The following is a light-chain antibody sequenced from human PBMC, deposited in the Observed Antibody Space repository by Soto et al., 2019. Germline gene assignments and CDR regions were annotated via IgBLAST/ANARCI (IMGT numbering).Light chain of an antibody. CDR3: GSHAGSSAV. CDR2: DVS. V-gene: IGLV2-8*01. J-gene: IGLJ2*01. Sequence: QSALTQPPSASGSPGQSVTISCTGTSSDVGGYNYVSWYQQHPGKAPKVIIYDVSKRPSGVPDRFSGSKSGNTASLTVSGLQTEDEADYYCGSHAGSSAVFGGGHKLTVL. CDR1: SSDVGGYNY.